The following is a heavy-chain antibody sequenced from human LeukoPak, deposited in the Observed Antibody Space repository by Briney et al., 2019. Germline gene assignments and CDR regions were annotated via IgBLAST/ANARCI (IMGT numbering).Heavy chain of an antibody. D-gene: IGHD4-17*01. V-gene: IGHV3-20*04. CDR1: GFTFDDYG. CDR3: ARDGGLAQMTTETTYVDY. CDR2: INWNGGST. J-gene: IGHJ4*02. Sequence: GGSLRLSCAASGFTFDDYGMSWVRQAPGKGLEWVSGINWNGGSTGYADSVKGRFTISRDNAKNSLYLQMNSLRAEDTALYYCARDGGLAQMTTETTYVDYWGQGTLVTVSS.